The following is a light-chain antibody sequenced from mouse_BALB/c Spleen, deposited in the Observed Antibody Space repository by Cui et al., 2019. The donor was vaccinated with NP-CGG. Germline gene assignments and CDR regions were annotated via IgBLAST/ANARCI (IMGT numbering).Light chain of an antibody. CDR1: TGGVTTNNY. CDR2: SSN. Sequence: QAVVTQESALTTSPGETVTLTCRSSTGGVTTNNYANWVQEKPDHLFTGLIGSSNNRAPGVPARFSGSLIGDKAALTITGAQTEDEAIYFCALWYSNHWVFGGGTKLTVL. V-gene: IGLV1*01. J-gene: IGLJ1*01. CDR3: ALWYSNHWV.